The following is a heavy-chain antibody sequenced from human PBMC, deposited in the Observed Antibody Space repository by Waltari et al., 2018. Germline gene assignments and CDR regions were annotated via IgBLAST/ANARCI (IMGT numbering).Heavy chain of an antibody. D-gene: IGHD3-10*01. CDR1: GFTVGSNY. Sequence: EVQLVESGGGLIQPGGSLRLSCAASGFTVGSNYMSGVRQAPGKGLEWVSVIYSGGSTYYADSVKGRFTISRDNSKNTLYLQMNSLRAEDTAVYYCAMYYYGSGPSDYWGQGTLVTVSS. CDR2: IYSGGST. CDR3: AMYYYGSGPSDY. J-gene: IGHJ4*02. V-gene: IGHV3-53*01.